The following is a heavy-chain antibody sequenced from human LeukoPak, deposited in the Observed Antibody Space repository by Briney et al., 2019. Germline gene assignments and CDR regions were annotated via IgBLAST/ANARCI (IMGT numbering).Heavy chain of an antibody. D-gene: IGHD3/OR15-3a*01. Sequence: ASVKVSCKASGGTFSSYAISWVRQAPGQGLEWMGGIIPIFGTADYAQKFQGRVTITADESTSTAYMELSSLRSEDTAVYYCARDWTKGYFDYWGQGTLVTVSS. CDR2: IIPIFGTA. CDR1: GGTFSSYA. CDR3: ARDWTKGYFDY. J-gene: IGHJ4*02. V-gene: IGHV1-69*13.